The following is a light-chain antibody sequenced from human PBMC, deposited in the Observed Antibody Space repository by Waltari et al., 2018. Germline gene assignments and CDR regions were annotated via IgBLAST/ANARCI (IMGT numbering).Light chain of an antibody. V-gene: IGLV1-40*01. J-gene: IGLJ3*02. CDR2: GDT. CDR1: SPNIGAGYD. CDR3: QSYDTNLRDWV. Sequence: QSVLTQPPSVSGAPGQRVTISCIGYSPNIGAGYDVQWYQQLPGTAPKPLIYGDTSRPSGVPDRFSASKSGTSVSLAITGLQPEDEAHYYCQSYDTNLRDWVFGGGTKLTVL.